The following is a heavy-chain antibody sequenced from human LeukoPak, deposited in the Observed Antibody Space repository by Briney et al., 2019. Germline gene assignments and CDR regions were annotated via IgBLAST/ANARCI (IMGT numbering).Heavy chain of an antibody. CDR2: INPSGGST. Sequence: GASVKVSCKASGYAFTSYYMHWVRQAPGQGLEWMGIINPSGGSTSYAQKFQGRVTMTRDTSPSTVYMELSSLRSEDTAVYYCARDRDNYYDSSGFNYFDYWGQGTLVTVSS. V-gene: IGHV1-46*01. D-gene: IGHD3-22*01. CDR1: GYAFTSYY. J-gene: IGHJ4*02. CDR3: ARDRDNYYDSSGFNYFDY.